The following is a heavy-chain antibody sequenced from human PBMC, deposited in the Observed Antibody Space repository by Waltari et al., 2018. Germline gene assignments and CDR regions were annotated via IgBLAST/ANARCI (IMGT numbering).Heavy chain of an antibody. Sequence: QVQLQQWGAGLLKPSETLSLTCAVYGGSFSGYYWSWIRQPPGKGLEWIGEINHRGSTSYNPALTDRVTISVDSSKNQFSLKLSSVTAADTAVYYCARGGSSSSWYSIDYWGQGTLVTVSS. J-gene: IGHJ4*02. CDR1: GGSFSGYY. V-gene: IGHV4-34*01. CDR2: INHRGST. D-gene: IGHD6-13*01. CDR3: ARGGSSSSWYSIDY.